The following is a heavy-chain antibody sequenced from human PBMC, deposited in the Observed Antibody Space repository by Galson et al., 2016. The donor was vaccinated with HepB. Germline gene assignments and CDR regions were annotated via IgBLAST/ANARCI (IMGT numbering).Heavy chain of an antibody. CDR3: ARDRAGSGSNRRFDY. CDR2: TSWNSGSI. V-gene: IGHV3-9*01. D-gene: IGHD1-26*01. J-gene: IGHJ4*02. Sequence: SLRLSCAASGFTFDDYAMHWVRQAPGKGLEWVSGTSWNSGSIGYADSVKGRFTISRDNAKNSLYLQMNSLRAGDTAMYYCARDRAGSGSNRRFDYWGQGTLVTVSS. CDR1: GFTFDDYA.